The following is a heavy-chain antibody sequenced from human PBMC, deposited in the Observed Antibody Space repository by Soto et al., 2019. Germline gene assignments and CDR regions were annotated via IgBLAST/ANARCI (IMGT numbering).Heavy chain of an antibody. CDR1: GGTFSSYA. D-gene: IGHD3-10*01. CDR3: ARGSLGSGSRSMYGMDV. CDR2: IIPIFGTA. V-gene: IGHV1-69*13. J-gene: IGHJ6*02. Sequence: SVKVSCKASGGTFSSYAISWVRQAPGQGLEWMGGIIPIFGTANYAQKFQGRVTITADESTSTAYMELSSLRSEDTAVYYCARGSLGSGSRSMYGMDVWGQGTTVTVS.